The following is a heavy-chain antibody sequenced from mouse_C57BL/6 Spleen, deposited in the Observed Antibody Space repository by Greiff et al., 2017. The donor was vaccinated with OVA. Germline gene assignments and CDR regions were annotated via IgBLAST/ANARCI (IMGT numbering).Heavy chain of an antibody. V-gene: IGHV1-64*01. Sequence: QVQLQQPGAELVKPGASVKLSCKASGYTFTSYWMHWVKQRPGQGLEWIGMIHPNSGSTNYNEKFKSKATLTVDKSSSTAYMQLSSLTSEDSAVYYSAITTVVGGAMDYWGQGTSVTVSS. D-gene: IGHD1-1*01. CDR3: AITTVVGGAMDY. J-gene: IGHJ4*01. CDR1: GYTFTSYW. CDR2: IHPNSGST.